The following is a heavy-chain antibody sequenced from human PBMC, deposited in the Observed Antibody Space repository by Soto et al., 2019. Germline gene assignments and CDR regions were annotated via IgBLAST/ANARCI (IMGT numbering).Heavy chain of an antibody. D-gene: IGHD3-3*01. V-gene: IGHV1-8*01. Sequence: GASVKVSCKASGYTFTSYDINWVRQATGQGLEWVGWMNPNSGNTGYAQKFQGRVTMTEDTSTDTAYMELSSLRSEDTAVYYCATTPSHYDFWSGPFDYWG. CDR2: MNPNSGNT. CDR1: GYTFTSYD. J-gene: IGHJ4*01. CDR3: ATTPSHYDFWSGPFDY.